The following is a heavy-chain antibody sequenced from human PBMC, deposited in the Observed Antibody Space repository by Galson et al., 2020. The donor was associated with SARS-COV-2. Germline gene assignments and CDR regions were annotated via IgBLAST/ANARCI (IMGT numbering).Heavy chain of an antibody. J-gene: IGHJ1*01. D-gene: IGHD2-15*01. Sequence: GGSLRLSCAASGFTFSSYGMHWVRQAPGKGLEWVAVISYDGSNKYYADSVKGRFTISRDNSKNTLYLQMNSLRAEDTAVYYCAKERVNGGSAEYFQHWGQGTLVTVS. CDR1: GFTFSSYG. V-gene: IGHV3-30*18. CDR2: ISYDGSNK. CDR3: AKERVNGGSAEYFQH.